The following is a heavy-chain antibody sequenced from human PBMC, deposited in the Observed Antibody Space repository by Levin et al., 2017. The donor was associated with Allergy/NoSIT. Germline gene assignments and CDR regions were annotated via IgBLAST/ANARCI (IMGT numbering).Heavy chain of an antibody. CDR1: GFTFRDFA. CDR3: AKDRFSSGWGPFDH. D-gene: IGHD6-19*01. V-gene: IGHV3-23*01. CDR2: ISGSGGST. J-gene: IGHJ4*02. Sequence: GESLKISCAASGFTFRDFAMSWVRRAPGKGLEWVSAISGSGGSTFYADSVGGRFFISRDTSKSTMYLQMNSLRADDTAIYYCAKDRFSSGWGPFDHWGRGTLVTVSS.